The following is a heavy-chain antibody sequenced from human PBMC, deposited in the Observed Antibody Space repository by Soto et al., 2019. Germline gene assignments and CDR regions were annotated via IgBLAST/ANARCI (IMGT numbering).Heavy chain of an antibody. CDR3: ARVTSMVRGVIDNGFDP. CDR1: GGTFSSYA. Sequence: QVPLVQSGAEVKKPGSSVTVSCKASGGTFSSYAIHWVRQVPGQGLEWMGGIIPMYGPAKYAQRFQGRVTITADESTTTVYMELTSLTSQDTAVYYCARVTSMVRGVIDNGFDPWGHGTLVTVSS. J-gene: IGHJ5*02. D-gene: IGHD3-10*01. CDR2: IIPMYGPA. V-gene: IGHV1-69*01.